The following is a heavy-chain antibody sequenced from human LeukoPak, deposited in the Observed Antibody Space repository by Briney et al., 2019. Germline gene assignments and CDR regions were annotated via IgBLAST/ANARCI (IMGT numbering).Heavy chain of an antibody. Sequence: GGSLRLSCAASGFTFSIYWMSWVRQAPGKGLECVVYIKEDGSERYYVDSVKGRFTISRDNAKNSLYLQMNSLRAEDTAVYYCARGGYGFFDYWGQGNLVTVSS. D-gene: IGHD3-16*01. CDR2: IKEDGSER. J-gene: IGHJ4*02. CDR3: ARGGYGFFDY. CDR1: GFTFSIYW. V-gene: IGHV3-7*04.